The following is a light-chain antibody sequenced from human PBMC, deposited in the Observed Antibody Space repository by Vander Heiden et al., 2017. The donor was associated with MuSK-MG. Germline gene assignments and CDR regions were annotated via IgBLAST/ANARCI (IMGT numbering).Light chain of an antibody. Sequence: QSALTQPASVSGSPGQSITIPCTATSGDVGAFNFVSWFQQHPGKAPKLIIYHVTTRPSGVSDRFFGSKSGNTASLTISGLQSEDEADYYCSSYTSSTTPVFGTGTRVTV. CDR2: HVT. CDR3: SSYTSSTTPV. J-gene: IGLJ1*01. CDR1: SGDVGAFNF. V-gene: IGLV2-14*01.